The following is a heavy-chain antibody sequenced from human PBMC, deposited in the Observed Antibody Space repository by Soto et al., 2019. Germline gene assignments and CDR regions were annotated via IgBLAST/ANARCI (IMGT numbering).Heavy chain of an antibody. CDR2: ISGSGGST. Sequence: LRLSCAAPGFTFSSYAMSWVRQAPGKGLEWVSAISGSGGSTYYADSVKGRFTISRDNSKNTLYLQMNSLRAEDTAVYYCAKPPITIFGVAQYYFDYWGQGTLVTVSS. V-gene: IGHV3-23*01. CDR1: GFTFSSYA. J-gene: IGHJ4*02. D-gene: IGHD3-3*01. CDR3: AKPPITIFGVAQYYFDY.